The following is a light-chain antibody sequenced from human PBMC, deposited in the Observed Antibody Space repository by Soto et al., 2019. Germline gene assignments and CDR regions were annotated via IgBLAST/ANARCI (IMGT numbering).Light chain of an antibody. J-gene: IGKJ1*01. Sequence: EIVLTQAPATLSLSPGEGATLYLSASQSIGLAIAWYQHKPGQAPRLLIFDASQRATGIPARFRGSGSGTDFTLSISSLEPEDFAVYYCQQRTDRPPWTFGQGTKVAIK. CDR3: QQRTDRPPWT. V-gene: IGKV3-11*01. CDR2: DAS. CDR1: QSIGLA.